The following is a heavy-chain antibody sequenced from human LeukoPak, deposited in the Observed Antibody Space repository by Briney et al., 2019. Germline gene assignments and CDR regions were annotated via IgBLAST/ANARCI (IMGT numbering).Heavy chain of an antibody. CDR1: GFTFSSYS. CDR2: IDSDTDDI. V-gene: IGHV3-21*01. Sequence: GGSLRLSYAASGFTFSSYSMNWVRQAPGKGLEWVSYIDSDTDDIHYADSVKGRFTISRDNAKNSLYLQMNSLRAEDTAVYYCAELGITMIGGVWGKGTTVTISS. J-gene: IGHJ6*04. CDR3: AELGITMIGGV. D-gene: IGHD3-10*02.